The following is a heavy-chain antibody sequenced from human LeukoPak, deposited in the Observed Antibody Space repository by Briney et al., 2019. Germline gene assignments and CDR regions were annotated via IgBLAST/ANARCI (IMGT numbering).Heavy chain of an antibody. Sequence: GASVKVSCKASGGTFSSYAISWVRQAPGQGLEWMGIINPSGGSTSYAQKFQGRVTMTRDTSTSTVYMELSSLRSEDTAVYYCARGYDILTGYYMDWFDPWGQGTLVTVSS. D-gene: IGHD3-9*01. V-gene: IGHV1-46*01. CDR2: INPSGGST. CDR1: GGTFSSYA. J-gene: IGHJ5*02. CDR3: ARGYDILTGYYMDWFDP.